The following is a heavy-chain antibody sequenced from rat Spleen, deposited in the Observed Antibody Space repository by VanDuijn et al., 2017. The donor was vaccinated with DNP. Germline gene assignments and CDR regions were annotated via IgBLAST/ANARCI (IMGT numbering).Heavy chain of an antibody. CDR1: GFTFSNYA. Sequence: EVQLVESGGGLVQPGRSLKLSCAASGFTFSNYAMTWVRQAPTKGLEWISSITNSGGTHYYRDSVKGRFAISRDNAKSTLYLQMDSLRSEDTATYYCTTGYNYVGDYWGQGVMVTVSS. D-gene: IGHD1-5*01. V-gene: IGHV5-27*01. J-gene: IGHJ2*01. CDR2: ITNSGGTH. CDR3: TTGYNYVGDY.